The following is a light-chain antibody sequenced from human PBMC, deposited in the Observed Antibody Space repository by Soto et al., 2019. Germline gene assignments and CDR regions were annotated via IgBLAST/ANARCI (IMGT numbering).Light chain of an antibody. CDR3: QTWGTGIRV. Sequence: QSVLTQSPSASASLGASVTLTCTLSSGHSSYAIAWHQQRPEKGPRYLMRLHSDGSHNKGDGIPDRFSGSSSGAERYLTISGLQSEDEADYYCQTWGTGIRVFGGGTKLTVL. V-gene: IGLV4-69*01. CDR1: SGHSSYA. J-gene: IGLJ3*02. CDR2: LHSDGSH.